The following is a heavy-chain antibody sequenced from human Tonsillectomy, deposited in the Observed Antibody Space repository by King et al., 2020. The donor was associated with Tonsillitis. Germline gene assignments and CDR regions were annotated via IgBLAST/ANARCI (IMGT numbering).Heavy chain of an antibody. D-gene: IGHD3-16*02. CDR3: TTGLTGYRSPLYCFDN. V-gene: IGHV3-15*01. Sequence: EVQLVESGGGLVQPGGSLRLSCVASGFTFTKAWMTWVRQAQGKGLEWVGRIKSKSDGGTIDYAAPVKGRFTISRDDSKNTLYLQMKSLKTEHTAVYYCTTGLTGYRSPLYCFDNWGQGTRITVSS. CDR1: GFTFTKAW. J-gene: IGHJ4*02. CDR2: IKSKSDGGTI.